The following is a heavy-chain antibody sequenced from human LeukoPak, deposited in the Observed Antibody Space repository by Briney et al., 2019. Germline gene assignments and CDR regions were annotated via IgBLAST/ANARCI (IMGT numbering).Heavy chain of an antibody. D-gene: IGHD3-16*02. CDR3: VRRYMATSAEDF. CDR2: INQRGSEI. V-gene: IGHV3-7*01. J-gene: IGHJ4*02. Sequence: PGGSLRLSCAASGFTFRNHWMTWVRPAPGKGLEWVANINQRGSEIYYVDSVRGRFTISRDNAKNSLYLQMNTLRAEDTAVYYCVRRYMATSAEDFWGQGALVTVFS. CDR1: GFTFRNHW.